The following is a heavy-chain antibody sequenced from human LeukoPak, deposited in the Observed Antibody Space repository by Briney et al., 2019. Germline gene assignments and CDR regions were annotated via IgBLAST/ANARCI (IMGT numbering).Heavy chain of an antibody. Sequence: GGSLRLSCAASRFTFTSYWMSWVRQAPAKGLEWVANINYDGSEKYYIDSVKGRFTISRDNAKNSLYLQMNSLRAEDTAVYYCARVRVGGTNYFDSWGQGTLVTVSS. CDR1: RFTFTSYW. CDR3: ARVRVGGTNYFDS. D-gene: IGHD1-26*01. J-gene: IGHJ4*02. V-gene: IGHV3-7*04. CDR2: INYDGSEK.